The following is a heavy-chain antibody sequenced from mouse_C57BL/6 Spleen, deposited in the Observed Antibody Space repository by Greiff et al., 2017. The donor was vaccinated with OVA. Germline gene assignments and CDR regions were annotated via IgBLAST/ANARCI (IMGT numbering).Heavy chain of an antibody. CDR3: ARGVVDAMDY. Sequence: EVNLVESGGGLVKPGGSLKLSCAASGFTFSDYGMHWVRQAPEKGLEWVAYISSGSSTIYYADTVKGRFTISRDNAKNTLFLQMTSLRSEDTAMYYCARGVVDAMDYWGQGTSVTVSS. J-gene: IGHJ4*01. CDR2: ISSGSSTI. CDR1: GFTFSDYG. V-gene: IGHV5-17*01. D-gene: IGHD1-1*01.